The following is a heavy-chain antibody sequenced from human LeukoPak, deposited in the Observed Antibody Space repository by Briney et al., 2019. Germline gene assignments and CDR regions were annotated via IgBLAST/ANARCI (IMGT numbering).Heavy chain of an antibody. CDR3: AHRRKYTSGWSTFDY. V-gene: IGHV2-5*02. CDR2: IYWDDVK. D-gene: IGHD6-19*01. CDR1: GFSLSTTGVG. J-gene: IGHJ4*02. Sequence: SGPTLVNPTQTLTLTCTFSGFSLSTTGVGVGWIRQPPGKALEWLALIYWDDVKRYSSSLTSRLTITKDTSKNQVVLTMTNMGPGNTPKYYCAHRRKYTSGWSTFDYGGRETLAPVSS.